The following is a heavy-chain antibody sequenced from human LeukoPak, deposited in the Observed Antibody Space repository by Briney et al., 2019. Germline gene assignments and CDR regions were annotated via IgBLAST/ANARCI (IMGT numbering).Heavy chain of an antibody. V-gene: IGHV4-34*01. D-gene: IGHD3-9*01. CDR2: INHSGST. CDR1: GGSFSGYY. J-gene: IGHJ5*02. Sequence: SETLSLTCAAYGGSFSGYYWSWIRQPPGKGLEWIGEINHSGSTNYNPSLKSRVTISVDTSKNQFSLKLSSVTAADTAVYYCARGFNVLRYFDWPSRWFDPWGQGTLVTVSS. CDR3: ARGFNVLRYFDWPSRWFDP.